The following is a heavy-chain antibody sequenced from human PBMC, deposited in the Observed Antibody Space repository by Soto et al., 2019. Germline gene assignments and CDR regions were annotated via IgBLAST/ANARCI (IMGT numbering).Heavy chain of an antibody. CDR3: ARDRAAEDNLANSGSYYYYYYGMDV. Sequence: GGSLRLSCAASGFTFSSYGMHWVRQAPGKGLEWVAVIWYDGSNKYYADSVKGRFTISRDNSKNTLYLQMNSLRAEDTAVYYCARDRAAEDNLANSGSYYYYYYGMDVWGQGTTVTVSS. CDR1: GFTFSSYG. D-gene: IGHD1-26*01. V-gene: IGHV3-33*01. CDR2: IWYDGSNK. J-gene: IGHJ6*02.